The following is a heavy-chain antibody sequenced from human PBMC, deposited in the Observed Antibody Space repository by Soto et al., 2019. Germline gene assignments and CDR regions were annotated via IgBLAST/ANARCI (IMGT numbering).Heavy chain of an antibody. CDR1: GFTFSSYS. CDR2: ISGSGNYT. D-gene: IGHD4-4*01. CDR3: AREGTNNYNEYYFDS. V-gene: IGHV3-21*01. J-gene: IGHJ4*02. Sequence: GGSLRLSXAASGFTFSSYSMNWVRQAPGKGLEWVPSISGSGNYTHYADFLRGRFTISRDNAKTSLYLQMNSLRAEDTAVYYCAREGTNNYNEYYFDSWGQGTVVTVSS.